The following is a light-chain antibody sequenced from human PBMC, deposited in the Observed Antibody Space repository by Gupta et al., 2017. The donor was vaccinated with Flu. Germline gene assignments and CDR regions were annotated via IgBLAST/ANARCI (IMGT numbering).Light chain of an antibody. CDR2: AAS. V-gene: IGKV1-39*01. CDR3: QETDNTPRT. Sequence: DVQMIQSPSSLSASVGDRVTITCRASQNIDSYLNWYQQRPGKAPKLLIYAASSLQSGVPLRFSGSGSGTEFTLTINSLQPEDFATYYCQETDNTPRTFGQGTKVEI. J-gene: IGKJ1*01. CDR1: QNIDSY.